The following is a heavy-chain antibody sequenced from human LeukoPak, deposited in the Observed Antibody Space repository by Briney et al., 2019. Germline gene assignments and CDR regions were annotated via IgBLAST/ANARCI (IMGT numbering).Heavy chain of an antibody. Sequence: ASVKVSCKASGYTFTSYYMHWVRPVPGQRLEWMGIINPSGGSTSYAQKFQGGVTMTRDTSTSTVYMELSSLRSEDTAVYYCARDINQLRALHAFDIWGQGTMVTVSS. D-gene: IGHD2-2*01. CDR2: INPSGGST. J-gene: IGHJ3*02. V-gene: IGHV1-46*03. CDR1: GYTFTSYY. CDR3: ARDINQLRALHAFDI.